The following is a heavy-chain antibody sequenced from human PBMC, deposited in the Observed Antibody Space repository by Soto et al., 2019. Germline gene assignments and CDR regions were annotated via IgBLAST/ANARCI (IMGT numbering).Heavy chain of an antibody. V-gene: IGHV3-21*04. D-gene: IGHD6-13*01. CDR3: AKDRYSSSWYDIWYFDL. Sequence: SGGSLRLSCAASGFTFSSYSMNWVRQAPGKGLEWVSSISSSSSYIYYADSVKGRFTISRDNAKNSLYLQMNSLRAEDTAVYYCAKDRYSSSWYDIWYFDLWGRGTLVPVSS. J-gene: IGHJ2*01. CDR2: ISSSSSYI. CDR1: GFTFSSYS.